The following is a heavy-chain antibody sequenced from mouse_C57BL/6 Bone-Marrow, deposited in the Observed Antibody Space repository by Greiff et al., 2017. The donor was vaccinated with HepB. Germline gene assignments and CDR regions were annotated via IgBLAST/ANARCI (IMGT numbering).Heavy chain of an antibody. CDR2: IYPGDGDT. CDR3: ARNSYDYDDAMDY. D-gene: IGHD2-4*01. CDR1: GYAFSSSW. J-gene: IGHJ4*01. V-gene: IGHV1-82*01. Sequence: VKLMESGPELVKPGASVKISCKASGYAFSSSWMNWVKQRPGKGLEWIGRIYPGDGDTNYNGKFKGKATLTADKSSSTAYMQLSSLTSEDSAVYLCARNSYDYDDAMDYWGQGTSVTVSS.